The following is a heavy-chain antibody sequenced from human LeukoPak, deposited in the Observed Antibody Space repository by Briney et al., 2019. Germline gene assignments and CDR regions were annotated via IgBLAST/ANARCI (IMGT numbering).Heavy chain of an antibody. Sequence: PGGSLRLSCAASGLTFSSYWMSWVRQAPGKGLEWVANIKQDGSEKYYVDSVKGRFTVSRDNAKNSLSLQMNSLRVEDTAVYYCARGADYAWGNYRSYSFDYWGQGTLVTVSS. CDR2: IKQDGSEK. CDR1: GLTFSSYW. D-gene: IGHD3-16*02. J-gene: IGHJ4*02. V-gene: IGHV3-7*01. CDR3: ARGADYAWGNYRSYSFDY.